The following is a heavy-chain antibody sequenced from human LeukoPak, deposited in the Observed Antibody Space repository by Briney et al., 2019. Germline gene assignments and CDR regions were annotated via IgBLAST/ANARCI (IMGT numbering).Heavy chain of an antibody. CDR1: GFTFSSYA. V-gene: IGHV3-23*01. D-gene: IGHD3-22*01. J-gene: IGHJ6*02. CDR3: AKSPVAIMIVVVPYGMDV. Sequence: GGSLRLSCAASGFTFSSYAMTWVRQAPGKGLEWVSAIGGSGGSTFYADSVKGRFTISRDNSKNTLYLEMNSLRAEDTAVYYCAKSPVAIMIVVVPYGMDVGGQGTTVTVSS. CDR2: IGGSGGST.